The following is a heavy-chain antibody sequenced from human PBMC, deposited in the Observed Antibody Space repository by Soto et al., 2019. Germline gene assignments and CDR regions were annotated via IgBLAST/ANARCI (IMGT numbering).Heavy chain of an antibody. D-gene: IGHD1-1*01. CDR3: AKVWASGTSHLFDY. J-gene: IGHJ4*02. Sequence: QVQLVESGGGVVQPGRSLRLSCAASGFTFSSYGMHWVRQAPGKGLEWVALISYDGSKKYYADSVKGRFTISRDNSKNTLYLQMNSLRAEDTAVYYCAKVWASGTSHLFDYWGQGTLVTVSS. V-gene: IGHV3-30*18. CDR2: ISYDGSKK. CDR1: GFTFSSYG.